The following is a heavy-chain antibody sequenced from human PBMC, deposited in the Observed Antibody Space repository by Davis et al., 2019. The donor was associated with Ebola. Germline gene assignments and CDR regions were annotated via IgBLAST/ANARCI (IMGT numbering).Heavy chain of an antibody. CDR3: ARWFQSAYGGDSHAFDV. Sequence: GESLKISCVASGFNFDDYGMGWVRQAPGKGLEWISGINWNGGSRGYADSVRGRFTISRDNTKNSLYLQMNSLRAEDTAVYYCARWFQSAYGGDSHAFDVWGRGTMVTVSS. J-gene: IGHJ3*01. CDR2: INWNGGSR. V-gene: IGHV3-20*04. CDR1: GFNFDDYG. D-gene: IGHD4-23*01.